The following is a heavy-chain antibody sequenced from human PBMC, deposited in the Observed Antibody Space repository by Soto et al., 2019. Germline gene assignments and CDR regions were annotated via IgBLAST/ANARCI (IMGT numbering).Heavy chain of an antibody. Sequence: PSETLSLTCSVSGGSISTVGHYWTWIRQPPGKGLEWIGSIYHTGSTYYSKSLRIRLTMSGDTSKSQFSLRLSAVTAADTAVYYCAGATGTLRSRNCDYWGQGSLVTVSS. CDR3: AGATGTLRSRNCDY. J-gene: IGHJ4*02. V-gene: IGHV4-31*03. D-gene: IGHD1-1*01. CDR1: GGSISTVGHY. CDR2: IYHTGST.